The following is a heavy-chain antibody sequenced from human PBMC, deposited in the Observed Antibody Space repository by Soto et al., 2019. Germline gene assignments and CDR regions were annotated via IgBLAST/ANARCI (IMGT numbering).Heavy chain of an antibody. CDR2: IYSGGST. Sequence: EVQLVESGGGLIQPGGSLRLSCAASGFTVSSNYMSWVRQAPGKGLEWVSVIYSGGSTYYADSVKGRFTISRDNSKKTLYLQMNSLRAEDTAVCYCASGGDDYVWGSYRDDAFDIWGQGTMVTVSS. V-gene: IGHV3-53*01. D-gene: IGHD3-16*02. CDR1: GFTVSSNY. J-gene: IGHJ3*02. CDR3: ASGGDDYVWGSYRDDAFDI.